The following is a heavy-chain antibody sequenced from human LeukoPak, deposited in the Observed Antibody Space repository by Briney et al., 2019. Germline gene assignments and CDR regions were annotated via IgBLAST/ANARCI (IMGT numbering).Heavy chain of an antibody. D-gene: IGHD6-13*01. V-gene: IGHV1-69*06. CDR3: ARAFPATYSSSWYFLVPGHALSQNDAFDI. Sequence: ASVKVSCKASGGTFSSYAISWVRQAPGQGLEWMGGIIPIFGTANYAQKFQGRVTITADKSTSTAYMELSSLRSEDTAVYYCARAFPATYSSSWYFLVPGHALSQNDAFDIWGQGTMVTVSS. CDR2: IIPIFGTA. CDR1: GGTFSSYA. J-gene: IGHJ3*02.